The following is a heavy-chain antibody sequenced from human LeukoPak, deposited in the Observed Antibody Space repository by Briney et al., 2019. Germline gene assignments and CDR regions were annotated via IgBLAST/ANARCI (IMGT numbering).Heavy chain of an antibody. Sequence: SETLSLTCTVSGVSISTFYWSWIRQPPGKGLEWIGYIYHSGSTNYNPSLKSRVTISVDTSKNQFSLKLSSVTAADTAVYYCASSSGWYYFDYWGQGTLVTVSS. CDR3: ASSSGWYYFDY. CDR1: GVSISTFY. V-gene: IGHV4-59*01. D-gene: IGHD6-19*01. J-gene: IGHJ4*02. CDR2: IYHSGST.